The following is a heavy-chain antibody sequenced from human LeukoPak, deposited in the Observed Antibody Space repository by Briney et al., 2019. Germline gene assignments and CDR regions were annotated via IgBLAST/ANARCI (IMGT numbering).Heavy chain of an antibody. CDR1: GFTFSTYA. Sequence: PGGSLRLSCAASGFTFSTYAMSWVRQAPGKGLEWVSVISGSGDSRSYADSVNGRFTISRDNSQKTLYLQMNSLRAEDTAIYYCAETYYYDTSGSHYLDNWGQGTLVTVSS. V-gene: IGHV3-23*01. D-gene: IGHD3-22*01. CDR3: AETYYYDTSGSHYLDN. CDR2: ISGSGDSR. J-gene: IGHJ4*02.